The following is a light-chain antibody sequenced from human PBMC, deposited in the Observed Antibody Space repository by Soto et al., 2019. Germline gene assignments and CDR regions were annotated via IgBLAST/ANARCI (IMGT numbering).Light chain of an antibody. V-gene: IGKV3-20*01. CDR1: QSVTSSY. CDR2: GAS. Sequence: EIVLTQSPGTLSLSPGERATLSCRASQSVTSSYLAWYQQKPGQAPRLLIYGASSRATGIPDRFSGSGSGTDFTLTISRLEPEDFAVYYCQQYSSSPTFGGGTKVGIK. CDR3: QQYSSSPT. J-gene: IGKJ4*01.